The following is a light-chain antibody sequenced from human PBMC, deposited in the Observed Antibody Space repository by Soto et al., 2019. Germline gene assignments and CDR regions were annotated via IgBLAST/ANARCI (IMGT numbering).Light chain of an antibody. V-gene: IGKV3-15*01. J-gene: IGKJ4*01. Sequence: EIVLTQSPGTLSLSPGERATLSCRASQSVSSSYLAWYQQKPGQAPRLLIYDTSARATGVPARFSGSRSGPEFTLTINSLQSEDFAIYYCQRYNNWPLTFGGGTKVDIK. CDR2: DTS. CDR3: QRYNNWPLT. CDR1: QSVSSSY.